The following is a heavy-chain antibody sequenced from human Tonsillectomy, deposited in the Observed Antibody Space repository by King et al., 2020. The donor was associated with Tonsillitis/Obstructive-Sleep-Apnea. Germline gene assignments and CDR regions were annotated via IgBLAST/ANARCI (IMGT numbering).Heavy chain of an antibody. CDR1: GYRFTSQW. Sequence: QLVQSGAEVRKPGASLKISCKGSGYRFTSQWIGWVRQMPGKGLEWMGVVFPGDSDTRYSPSFQGHVTISADESISTAYLQWSSLKASDTAIYYCVRHGDDYKPPDHWGQGTRVTVSS. J-gene: IGHJ4*02. CDR3: VRHGDDYKPPDH. D-gene: IGHD2-21*01. CDR2: VFPGDSDT. V-gene: IGHV5-51*01.